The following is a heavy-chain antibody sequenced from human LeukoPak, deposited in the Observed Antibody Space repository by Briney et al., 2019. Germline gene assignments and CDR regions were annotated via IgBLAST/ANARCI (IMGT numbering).Heavy chain of an antibody. CDR1: GFTFSNYA. CDR2: IGGSGGNT. J-gene: IGHJ4*02. CDR3: ATQVMTTVETPGTLDY. V-gene: IGHV3-23*01. Sequence: PGGSLRLSCAASGFTFSNYAMSWVRQAPGKGLEWVSTIGGSGGNTYYADSVKGRFTISRDNSKNTLYLQMNSLRAEDTAIYYCATQVMTTVETPGTLDYWGQGTLVTVSS. D-gene: IGHD4-23*01.